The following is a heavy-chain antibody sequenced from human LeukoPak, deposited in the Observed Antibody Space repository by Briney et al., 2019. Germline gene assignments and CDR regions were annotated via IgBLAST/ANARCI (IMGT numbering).Heavy chain of an antibody. CDR1: GFTFDDHA. Sequence: GRSLRLSCAASGFTFDDHAMHWFRQAPGKGLEGVSGISWNIGSIGYADSVKGRFTISRDNAKNYMYLQMNSLRAEDTALYYCAKEDRRGRHFDYWGQGTLVTVSS. J-gene: IGHJ4*02. D-gene: IGHD3-16*01. V-gene: IGHV3-9*01. CDR2: ISWNIGSI. CDR3: AKEDRRGRHFDY.